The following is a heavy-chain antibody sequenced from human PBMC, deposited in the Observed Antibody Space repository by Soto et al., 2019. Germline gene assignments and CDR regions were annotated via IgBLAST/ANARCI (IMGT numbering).Heavy chain of an antibody. Sequence: SETLSLTCTVSGGSITSDYSCWSWIRQPPGEGLEWIGHIFDSGTTYTNPSLRSQVAISLDTSKNHFSLTLSSVTAADTAVYYCARGPSGDKVHYYYGMDVWGQGTTVTVSS. D-gene: IGHD7-27*01. J-gene: IGHJ6*02. CDR2: IFDSGTT. V-gene: IGHV4-30-4*01. CDR1: GGSITSDYSC. CDR3: ARGPSGDKVHYYYGMDV.